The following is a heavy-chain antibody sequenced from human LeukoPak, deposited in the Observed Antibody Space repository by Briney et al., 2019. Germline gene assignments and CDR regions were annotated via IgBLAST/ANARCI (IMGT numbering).Heavy chain of an antibody. CDR1: GYSFTSYW. J-gene: IGHJ4*02. V-gene: IGHV5-51*01. D-gene: IGHD3-10*01. Sequence: GESLKISCKGSGYSFTSYWIGWVRQMPGKGLDWMGIIYPGDSDTRYSPSFQVQVTISADKSISTAYLQWSSLKASDTAMYYCVGITMVRGVIITSDYWGQGTLVTVSS. CDR3: VGITMVRGVIITSDY. CDR2: IYPGDSDT.